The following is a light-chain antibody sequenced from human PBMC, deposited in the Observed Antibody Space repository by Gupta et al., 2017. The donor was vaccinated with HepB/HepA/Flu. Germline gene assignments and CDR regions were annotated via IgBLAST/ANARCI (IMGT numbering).Light chain of an antibody. CDR2: RNN. V-gene: IGLV10-54*01. J-gene: IGLJ3*02. CDR3: SAWDSSLSVWV. Sequence: QAGLPQPPSVSKGLRQTATLTCPGNSNNVGNQGAAWLQQHQGHPPKLLSYRNNNRPSGISERLTASRSGNTASLTISGLQPEDEADYYCSAWDSSLSVWVFGGGTKLTVL. CDR1: SNNVGNQG.